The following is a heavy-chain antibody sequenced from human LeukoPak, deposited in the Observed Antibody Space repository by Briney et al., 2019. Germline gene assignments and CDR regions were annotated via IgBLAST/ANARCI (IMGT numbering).Heavy chain of an antibody. CDR2: ISAYNGNT. Sequence: GAAVKVSYKASGYTFTSYGISRVRQAPGEGLEWMGLISAYNGNTNYAQKLQGRVTMTTDTSTSTAYMELRSLRSDDTAVYYCARNSGAADTRPFDYWGQGTLVTVSS. CDR3: ARNSGAADTRPFDY. V-gene: IGHV1-18*04. J-gene: IGHJ4*02. D-gene: IGHD6-13*01. CDR1: GYTFTSYG.